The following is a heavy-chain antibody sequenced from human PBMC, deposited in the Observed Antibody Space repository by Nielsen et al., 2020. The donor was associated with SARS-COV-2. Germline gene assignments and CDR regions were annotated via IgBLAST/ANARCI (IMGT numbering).Heavy chain of an antibody. Sequence: VSVKVSCKASGYTFTSYYMHWVRQAPGQGLEWMGIINPSGGSTSYAQKFQGRVTMTRDTSTSTVYMELSSLRSEDTAVYYCARDGGIEYSSSYWFDPWGQGTLVTVSS. V-gene: IGHV1-46*01. CDR2: INPSGGST. D-gene: IGHD6-6*01. CDR1: GYTFTSYY. J-gene: IGHJ5*02. CDR3: ARDGGIEYSSSYWFDP.